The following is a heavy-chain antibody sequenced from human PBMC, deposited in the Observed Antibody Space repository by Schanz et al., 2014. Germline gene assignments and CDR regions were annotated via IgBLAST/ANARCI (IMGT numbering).Heavy chain of an antibody. D-gene: IGHD6-13*01. CDR1: GFSVGNKY. Sequence: EVQLAESGGGLVQPGGSLRLSCAASGFSVGNKYMNWVRQAPGKGLEWVSFIYIGGNTYYADSVKGRFTISRDNSKNTVYIQMNILRVEDTAVYFCVSQTGSPNYWGQGTLVTVSS. V-gene: IGHV3-66*04. J-gene: IGHJ4*02. CDR2: IYIGGNT. CDR3: VSQTGSPNY.